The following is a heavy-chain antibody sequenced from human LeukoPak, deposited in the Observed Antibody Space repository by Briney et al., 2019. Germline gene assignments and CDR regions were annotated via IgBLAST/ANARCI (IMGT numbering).Heavy chain of an antibody. D-gene: IGHD6-19*01. CDR2: IYNSGST. J-gene: IGHJ5*02. CDR3: AGVVIAVAGTGYNWFDP. CDR1: GGSISSYY. Sequence: SETLSLTCTFSGGSISSYYWSWIRQPPGKGLEWIGYIYNSGSTNYNPSLKSRVTISVDTSKHQFFLKLSSVTAADTAVYYCAGVVIAVAGTGYNWFDPWGQGTLVTVSS. V-gene: IGHV4-59*01.